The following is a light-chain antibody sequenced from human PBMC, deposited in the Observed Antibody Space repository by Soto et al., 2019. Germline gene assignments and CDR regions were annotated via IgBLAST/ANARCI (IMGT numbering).Light chain of an antibody. V-gene: IGKV3-20*01. CDR3: RQYGSSPSYT. CDR1: QSLSSY. J-gene: IGKJ2*01. CDR2: GAS. Sequence: EIVLTQSPGTLSLSPGERATLSCRASQSLSSYLAWYQQKPGQAPRLLIYGASSRATGIPDRFSGSGSGTDSTLTISRLEPEDFAAYYCRQYGSSPSYTFGQGTNLE.